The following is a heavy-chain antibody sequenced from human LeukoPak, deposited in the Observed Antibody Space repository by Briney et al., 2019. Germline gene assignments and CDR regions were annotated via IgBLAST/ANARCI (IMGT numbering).Heavy chain of an antibody. J-gene: IGHJ5*02. CDR2: INHSGST. CDR1: GGSFSGYY. D-gene: IGHD3-3*02. V-gene: IGHV4-34*01. Sequence: SETLSLTCAVYGGSFSGYYWSWIRQPPGKGLEWIGEINHSGSTNYNPSLKSRVTISVDTSKNQFSLKLSSVTAADTAVYYCARLGAVLTSVNWFDPWGQGTLVTVSS. CDR3: ARLGAVLTSVNWFDP.